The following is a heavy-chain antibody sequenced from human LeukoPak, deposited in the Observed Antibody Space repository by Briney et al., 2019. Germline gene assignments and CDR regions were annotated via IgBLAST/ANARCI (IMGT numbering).Heavy chain of an antibody. CDR3: AKEPLPTVTDEGYFQH. J-gene: IGHJ1*01. Sequence: GGSLRLSCAASGFTFSSYAMSWVRQAPGKGLEWVSAISGSGGSTYYADSVKGRFTISRDNSKNTLYLQMNSLRAEDTALYYCAKEPLPTVTDEGYFQHWGQGTLVTVSS. V-gene: IGHV3-23*01. CDR1: GFTFSSYA. CDR2: ISGSGGST. D-gene: IGHD4-17*01.